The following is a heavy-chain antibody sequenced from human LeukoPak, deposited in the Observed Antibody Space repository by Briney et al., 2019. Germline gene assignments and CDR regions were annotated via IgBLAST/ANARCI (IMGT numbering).Heavy chain of an antibody. V-gene: IGHV3-48*02. CDR3: ARAYSSSSGRDAFDS. J-gene: IGHJ3*02. CDR1: GFTFNSYN. D-gene: IGHD6-6*01. Sequence: GGSLRLSCAASGFTFNSYNMSWVRQAPGKGLEWVSYISSSSSTIYYADSVKGRFTISRDGAKTSLFLQMNSLRDEDTAVYYCARAYSSSSGRDAFDSWGLGTLVTVSS. CDR2: ISSSSSTI.